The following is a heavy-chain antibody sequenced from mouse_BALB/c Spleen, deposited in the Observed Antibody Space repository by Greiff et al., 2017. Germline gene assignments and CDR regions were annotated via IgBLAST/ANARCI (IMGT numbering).Heavy chain of an antibody. J-gene: IGHJ3*01. CDR1: GFNIKDYY. D-gene: IGHD2-12*01. Sequence: EVMLVESGAELVRSGASVKLSCTASGFNIKDYYMHWVKQRPEQGLEWIGWIDPENGDTEYAPKFQGKATMTADTSSNTAYLQLSSLTSEDTAVYYCNADDGSWFAYWGQGTLVTVSA. CDR3: NADDGSWFAY. CDR2: IDPENGDT. V-gene: IGHV14-4*02.